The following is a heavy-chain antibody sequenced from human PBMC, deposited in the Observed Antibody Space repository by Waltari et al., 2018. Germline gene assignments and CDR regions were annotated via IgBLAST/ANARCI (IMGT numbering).Heavy chain of an antibody. V-gene: IGHV4-34*01. CDR3: ARAGCGAAARRCAPWFDP. J-gene: IGHJ5*02. CDR1: GGSFSGYY. Sequence: QVQLQQWGAGLLKPSETLSLTCAVYGGSFSGYYWSWIRQPPGTGLEWIGEINHSGSTNYNPSLKSRVTISVDTSKNQFSLKLSSVTAADTAVYYCARAGCGAAARRCAPWFDPWGQGTLVTVSS. D-gene: IGHD2-2*01. CDR2: INHSGST.